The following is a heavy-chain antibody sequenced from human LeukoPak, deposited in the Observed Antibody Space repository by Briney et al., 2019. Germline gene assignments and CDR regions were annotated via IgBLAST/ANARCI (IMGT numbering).Heavy chain of an antibody. Sequence: GGSLRLSCAASGFTFSTYAITWVRQAPEKGLEWVSTISGSGDTTYYADSVKGRFTISRDNSKNTLYLQMNSLRAEDTAVYYCARDTFAFDIWGQGTMVTVSS. J-gene: IGHJ3*02. V-gene: IGHV3-23*01. CDR1: GFTFSTYA. CDR3: ARDTFAFDI. D-gene: IGHD3-16*01. CDR2: ISGSGDTT.